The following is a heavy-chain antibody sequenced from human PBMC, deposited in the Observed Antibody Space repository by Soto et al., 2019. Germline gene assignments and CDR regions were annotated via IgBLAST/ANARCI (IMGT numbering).Heavy chain of an antibody. Sequence: ASVKVSCKASGYTFTSYDINWVRQATGQGLEWMGWMNPNSGNTGYAQKFQGRVTMTRNTSISTAYMELSSLRSEDTAVYYCARIVNDYGDYEGDYWGQGTLVTVSS. D-gene: IGHD4-17*01. CDR3: ARIVNDYGDYEGDY. CDR2: MNPNSGNT. V-gene: IGHV1-8*01. CDR1: GYTFTSYD. J-gene: IGHJ4*02.